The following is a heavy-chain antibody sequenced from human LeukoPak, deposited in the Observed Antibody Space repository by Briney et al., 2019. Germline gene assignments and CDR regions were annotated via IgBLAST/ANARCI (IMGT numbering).Heavy chain of an antibody. J-gene: IGHJ3*02. CDR3: ARGPRIQLWLLVISQGDAFDI. V-gene: IGHV4-39*07. D-gene: IGHD5-18*01. Sequence: SETLSLTCTVSGGSISSSSYYWGWIRQPPGKGLEWIGTIYYSGSTYYNPSLKSRVTISVDTSKNQFSLKLGSVTAADTAVYYCARGPRIQLWLLVISQGDAFDIWGQGTMVTVSS. CDR2: IYYSGST. CDR1: GGSISSSSYY.